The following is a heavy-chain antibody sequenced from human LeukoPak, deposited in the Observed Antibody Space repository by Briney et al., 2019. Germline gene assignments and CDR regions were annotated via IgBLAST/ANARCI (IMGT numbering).Heavy chain of an antibody. V-gene: IGHV3-30*18. D-gene: IGHD5-18*01. J-gene: IGHJ6*02. Sequence: GGSLRLSCAASGFTFSSYGMHWVRQAPGKGLEWVAVISYDGSNKYYADSEKGRFTISRDNSKNTLYLQMNSLRAEDTAVYYCAKEDTAMVYYYYGMDVWGQGTTVTVSS. CDR2: ISYDGSNK. CDR3: AKEDTAMVYYYYGMDV. CDR1: GFTFSSYG.